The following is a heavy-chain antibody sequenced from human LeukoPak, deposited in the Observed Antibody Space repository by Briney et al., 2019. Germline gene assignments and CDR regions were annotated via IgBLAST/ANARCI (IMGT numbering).Heavy chain of an antibody. J-gene: IGHJ4*02. CDR1: GYTFTGYY. D-gene: IGHD5-12*01. Sequence: ASVKASCKASGYTFTGYYMHWVRQAPGQGLEWMGWINPNSGGTNYAQKFQGWVTMTRDTSISTAYMELSRLRSDDTAVYYCARESGGYDSAFDYWGQGTLVTVSS. V-gene: IGHV1-2*04. CDR3: ARESGGYDSAFDY. CDR2: INPNSGGT.